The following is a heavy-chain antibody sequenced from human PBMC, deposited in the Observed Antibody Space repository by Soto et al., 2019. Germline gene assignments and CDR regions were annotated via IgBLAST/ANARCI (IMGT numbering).Heavy chain of an antibody. D-gene: IGHD6-19*01. J-gene: IGHJ6*03. Sequence: GEARKSSCKGCGYSFTSYWSGWVRQMPGKGLEWMGIIYPGDSDTRSSPSFQGQVTISADKSITTAYPQWSSLKASDTAMYYCARHDYSGYSSGWTGYRSYYYYMDVWGKGTTVTVSS. CDR2: IYPGDSDT. CDR3: ARHDYSGYSSGWTGYRSYYYYMDV. V-gene: IGHV5-51*01. CDR1: GYSFTSYW.